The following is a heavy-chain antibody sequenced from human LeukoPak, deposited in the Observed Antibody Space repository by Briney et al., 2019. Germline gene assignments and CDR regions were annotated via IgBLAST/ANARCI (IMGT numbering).Heavy chain of an antibody. V-gene: IGHV4-39*07. CDR1: GGSISSSSYY. J-gene: IGHJ4*02. Sequence: SETLSLTCTVSGGSISSSSYYWGWIRQPPGKGLEWIGSIYYSGSTYYNPSLKSRVTISVDTSKNQFSLKLTSVTAADTAVYYCARGGNYDDYWNWGQGTLVTVSS. CDR3: ARGGNYDDYWN. D-gene: IGHD4-17*01. CDR2: IYYSGST.